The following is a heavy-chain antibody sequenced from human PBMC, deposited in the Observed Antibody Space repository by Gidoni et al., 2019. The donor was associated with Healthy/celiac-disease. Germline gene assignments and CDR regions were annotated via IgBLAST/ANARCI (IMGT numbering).Heavy chain of an antibody. D-gene: IGHD3-3*01. Sequence: QVQLVQSGAEVKQPGSSVKVSCKASGGTFSSYAISCVRQAPGQGLEWMGGIIPIFGTANYAQKFQGRVTITADKSTSTAYMELSSLRSEDTAVYYCARARITIFGVVITPSEGPGFSWSAFDIWGQGTMVTVSS. CDR2: IIPIFGTA. CDR1: GGTFSSYA. J-gene: IGHJ3*02. V-gene: IGHV1-69*06. CDR3: ARARITIFGVVITPSEGPGFSWSAFDI.